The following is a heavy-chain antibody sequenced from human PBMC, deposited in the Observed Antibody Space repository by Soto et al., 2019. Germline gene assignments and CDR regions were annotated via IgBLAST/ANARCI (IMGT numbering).Heavy chain of an antibody. CDR3: AQGVGSY. CDR1: GISLSTSGVG. J-gene: IGHJ4*02. CDR2: IYWDDEE. Sequence: SGPTLVNPTETLTVTCTFSGISLSTSGVGVGWIRQAPGKALEWLALIYWDDEERYSPSLQHRLTIAKDSSKNQVVLTMTNMDTVDTGTYYCAQGVGSYWGQGSLVTVSS. D-gene: IGHD1-26*01. V-gene: IGHV2-5*02.